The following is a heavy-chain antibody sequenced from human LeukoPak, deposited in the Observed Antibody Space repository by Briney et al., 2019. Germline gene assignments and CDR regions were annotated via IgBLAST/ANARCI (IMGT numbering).Heavy chain of an antibody. Sequence: ASVKVSCKASGYTFTAYFMHWVRQAPGQGLEWMGWINPNSGGTKPAQKFQDRVTVTRDTSVSTAYMELSRLTSDDTAVYYCARVASQAPYCSGGICYDSYFDYWGQRTLVTVSS. D-gene: IGHD2-15*01. CDR2: INPNSGGT. CDR1: GYTFTAYF. J-gene: IGHJ4*02. V-gene: IGHV1-2*02. CDR3: ARVASQAPYCSGGICYDSYFDY.